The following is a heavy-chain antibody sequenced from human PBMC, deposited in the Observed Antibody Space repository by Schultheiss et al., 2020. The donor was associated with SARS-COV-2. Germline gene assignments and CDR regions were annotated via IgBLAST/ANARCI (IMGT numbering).Heavy chain of an antibody. J-gene: IGHJ5*02. CDR3: ARVPDYDFYLNWFDP. V-gene: IGHV4-59*01. D-gene: IGHD3-3*01. Sequence: SETLSLTCNVSGGSISSYYWSWIRQPPGKGLEWIGYIYDSGSTNHNPSLKSRVTISVDTSKNQFSLKLSSVTAADTAVYFCARVPDYDFYLNWFDPWGQGTLVTVSS. CDR2: IYDSGST. CDR1: GGSISSYY.